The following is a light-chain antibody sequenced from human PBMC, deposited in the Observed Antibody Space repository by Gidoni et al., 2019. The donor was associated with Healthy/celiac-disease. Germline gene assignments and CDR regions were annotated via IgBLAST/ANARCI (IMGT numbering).Light chain of an antibody. J-gene: IGKJ1*01. Sequence: DLQMSQSPSTLSASLRDRVTIPCRASQSITSWLAWYQQKPGKAPKLLIYDASSLESGVPSRFSGSGSGTEFTLTISSLQTDEFATYYCKQYNSYPGTFGQGTKVEIK. CDR1: QSITSW. CDR3: KQYNSYPGT. V-gene: IGKV1-5*01. CDR2: DAS.